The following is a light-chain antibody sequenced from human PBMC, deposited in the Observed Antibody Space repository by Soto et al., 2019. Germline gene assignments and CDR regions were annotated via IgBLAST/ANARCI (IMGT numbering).Light chain of an antibody. CDR1: QSFSSSY. Sequence: EIVLTQSPGTLSLSPGERATLSCRASQSFSSSYLAWYQQKPGQAPRLLIYGASTRATGIPARFSGSGSGTEFTLTISSLQSEDFAVYYCQQYNNWLWTFGQGTKVEIK. J-gene: IGKJ1*01. V-gene: IGKV3-15*01. CDR2: GAS. CDR3: QQYNNWLWT.